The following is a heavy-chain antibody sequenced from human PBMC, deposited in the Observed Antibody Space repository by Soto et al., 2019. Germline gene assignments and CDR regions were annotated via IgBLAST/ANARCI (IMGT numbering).Heavy chain of an antibody. D-gene: IGHD1-1*01. CDR1: GYTFTSYG. CDR2: IRVSDGLI. Sequence: QVYLVQSGGEVKKPGASVKVSCKTSGYTFTSYGISWVRQAPGQGLEWVGWIRVSDGLIKYADRMEGRVTVTIDSSTRTAYMELRSLRPDDTAVYYCARAANSEPDYWGQGTLVTVSS. V-gene: IGHV1-18*01. J-gene: IGHJ4*02. CDR3: ARAANSEPDY.